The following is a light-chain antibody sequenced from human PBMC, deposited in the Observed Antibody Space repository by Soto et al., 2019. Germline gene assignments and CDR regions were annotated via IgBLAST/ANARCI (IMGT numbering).Light chain of an antibody. Sequence: QSVLTQPASVSGSPGQSITISCTGTSSDVGAYNYVSWYQHHPGKVPKLLIYEVTNRPSGVSDRFSGSKSGNTASLTISGLQAEDEADYYCCSHEGSYTYVFGTGTKVTVL. CDR3: CSHEGSYTYV. CDR2: EVT. J-gene: IGLJ1*01. CDR1: SSDVGAYNY. V-gene: IGLV2-14*01.